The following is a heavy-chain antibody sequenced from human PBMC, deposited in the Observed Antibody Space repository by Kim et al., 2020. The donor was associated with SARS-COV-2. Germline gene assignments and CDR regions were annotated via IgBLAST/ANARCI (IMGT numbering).Heavy chain of an antibody. CDR3: AKSTVTTHDAFDI. D-gene: IGHD4-17*01. Sequence: YYADSGRGRFTITRDNSKNTLYLQMNSLRAEDTAVYYCAKSTVTTHDAFDIWGQGTMVTVSS. V-gene: IGHV3-33*06. J-gene: IGHJ3*02.